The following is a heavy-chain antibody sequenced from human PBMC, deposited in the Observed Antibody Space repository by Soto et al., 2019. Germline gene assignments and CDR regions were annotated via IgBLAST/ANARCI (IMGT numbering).Heavy chain of an antibody. J-gene: IGHJ4*02. V-gene: IGHV4-30-4*01. D-gene: IGHD7-27*01. Sequence: QVQLQESGPGLVKPSQTLSLTCTVSGGSITSDYSCWSWIRQPPGEGLEWIGHIFDSGTTYTNPSLRSQVAISLDTSKNHFSLTLSSVTAADTAVYYCARGPSGDKVHYWGQGALFTVSS. CDR3: ARGPSGDKVHY. CDR2: IFDSGTT. CDR1: GGSITSDYSC.